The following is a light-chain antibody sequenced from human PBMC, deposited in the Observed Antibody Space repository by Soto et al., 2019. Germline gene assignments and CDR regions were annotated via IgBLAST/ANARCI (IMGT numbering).Light chain of an antibody. V-gene: IGKV1-39*01. CDR2: AAS. J-gene: IGKJ2*01. CDR3: QQSYSTPYT. CDR1: QSIGTY. Sequence: DIQITQSPSSLSAFVGDRVTITCRATQSIGTYLSWYQQKPGKAPKLLIYAASSLQSGVPSSFGGSGSGTDFTLTISSLQPEDFATYFCQQSYSTPYTFGQGTTLEIK.